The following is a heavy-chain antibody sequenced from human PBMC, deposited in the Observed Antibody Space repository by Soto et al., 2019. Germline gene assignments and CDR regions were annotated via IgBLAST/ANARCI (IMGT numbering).Heavy chain of an antibody. J-gene: IGHJ3*02. CDR1: GDSIGTYY. CDR3: ARLKWDLPPAGFHI. V-gene: IGHV4-59*01. Sequence: PSETLSLTCTVSGDSIGTYYWTWIRQPPGKGLEWIAYMYYRGSINYNPSLKSRVTISVDTSKNQFSLKLRSVTAADTAIYYCARLKWDLPPAGFHIRGQGTLVTVSS. CDR2: MYYRGSI. D-gene: IGHD6-19*01.